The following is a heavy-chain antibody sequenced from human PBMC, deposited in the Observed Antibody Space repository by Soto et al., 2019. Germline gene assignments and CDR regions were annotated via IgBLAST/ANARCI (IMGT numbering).Heavy chain of an antibody. V-gene: IGHV3-74*01. J-gene: IGHJ5*02. CDR3: VRQQGDVVPA. CDR2: ISPDGSTT. Sequence: EVQLVESGGGLVQPGGSLRLSCAASGFTFTSYWMNWVRQAPGKGLVWVSRISPDGSTTAYTDSVKGRLTISRDNAKNTLYLQMNSLRTEDTAVYYCVRQQGDVVPAWGQGTLVTVSS. D-gene: IGHD2-2*01. CDR1: GFTFTSYW.